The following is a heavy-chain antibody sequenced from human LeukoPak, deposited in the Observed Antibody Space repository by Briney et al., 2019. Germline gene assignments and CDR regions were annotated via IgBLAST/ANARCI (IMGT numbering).Heavy chain of an antibody. J-gene: IGHJ4*02. CDR3: ALGGCSSTSCYTIFGY. Sequence: GGSLRLSCAASGFTFSSYWMHWVRQAPGKGLVWVSRITSDGSSTSYADSVEGRFTISRDNAKNTLYLQMNSLRAEDTAVYYCALGGCSSTSCYTIFGYWGQGTLVIVSS. CDR1: GFTFSSYW. CDR2: ITSDGSST. D-gene: IGHD2-2*02. V-gene: IGHV3-74*01.